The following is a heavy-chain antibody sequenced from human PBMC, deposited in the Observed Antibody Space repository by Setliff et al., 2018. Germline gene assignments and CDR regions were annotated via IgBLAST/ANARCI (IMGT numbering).Heavy chain of an antibody. CDR3: ARVPRFTDTRNAFDI. CDR1: GGSISSGSYY. D-gene: IGHD5-18*01. J-gene: IGHJ3*02. Sequence: SETLSLTCTVSGGSISSGSYYWSWIRQPAGKGLEWIGHIYYSGSTNYNPSLKSRVTISVDTSKNQFSLKLSSVTAADTAVYYCARVPRFTDTRNAFDIWGQGTMVTVSS. CDR2: IYYSGST. V-gene: IGHV4-61*10.